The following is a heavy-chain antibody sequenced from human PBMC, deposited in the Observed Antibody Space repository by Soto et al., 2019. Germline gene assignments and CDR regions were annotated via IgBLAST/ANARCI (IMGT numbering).Heavy chain of an antibody. CDR3: AKDAVYKDGLWLMDQ. CDR1: GFTLSTFA. D-gene: IGHD2-21*01. Sequence: GGSLRLSCACSGFTLSTFAMTWVRHAPGKGLEFVSGITGSGSQIHYADSVKGRFTISKDNSKNTLYLQMDSLRADDTAVYFCAKDAVYKDGLWLMDQWGQGTQVTVSS. V-gene: IGHV3-23*01. CDR2: ITGSGSQI. J-gene: IGHJ4*02.